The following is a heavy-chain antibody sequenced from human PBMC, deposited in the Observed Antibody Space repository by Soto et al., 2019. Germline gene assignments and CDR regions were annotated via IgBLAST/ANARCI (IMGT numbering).Heavy chain of an antibody. D-gene: IGHD6-6*01. CDR3: ARLAGSSFFTY. J-gene: IGHJ4*02. Sequence: ETLSLTCTVSGGSIISSPDWWGWVRQPPGKGPEWIASIYRDGATYYNPSLNSRVTVFVDSSKNQFSLKLTSVTAADTAIYYCARLAGSSFFTYWGQGTRVTVSS. CDR1: GGSIISSPDW. V-gene: IGHV4-39*01. CDR2: IYRDGAT.